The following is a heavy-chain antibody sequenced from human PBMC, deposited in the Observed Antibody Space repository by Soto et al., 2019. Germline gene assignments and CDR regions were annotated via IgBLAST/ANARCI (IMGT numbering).Heavy chain of an antibody. CDR1: GFTFSSFA. Sequence: QVQLVESGGGVVQPGRSLRLSCAASGFTFSSFAMHLVRQAPGKGLEWVAFISYDGSNKYYADSLKGRFTISRDNSKNTLYLQITSLRTEDTAVYYCAGDFYGGVPGGWFDSWGQGTLVTVSS. CDR3: AGDFYGGVPGGWFDS. CDR2: ISYDGSNK. V-gene: IGHV3-30-3*01. J-gene: IGHJ5*01. D-gene: IGHD3-16*01.